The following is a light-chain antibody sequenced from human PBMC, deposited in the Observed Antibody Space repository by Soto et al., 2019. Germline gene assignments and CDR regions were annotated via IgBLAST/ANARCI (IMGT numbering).Light chain of an antibody. CDR2: DAS. V-gene: IGKV1-5*01. Sequence: DIQMTQSPSTLSASVGDRVTITCRASQSISSWLAWYQQKPGKAPKLLIYDASSLESGVPSRFSGSGSGTEFTIPISSLQPDDFANYYCQQYNSYSPTFGQGTKVEI. CDR1: QSISSW. J-gene: IGKJ1*01. CDR3: QQYNSYSPT.